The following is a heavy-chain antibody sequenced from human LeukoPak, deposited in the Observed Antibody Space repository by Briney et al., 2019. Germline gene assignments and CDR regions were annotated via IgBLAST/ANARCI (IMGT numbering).Heavy chain of an antibody. CDR2: INHSGST. CDR3: ARAHYYDSSGYSIAAHFDY. J-gene: IGHJ4*02. V-gene: IGHV4-34*01. CDR1: GESFSGYY. D-gene: IGHD3-22*01. Sequence: PSETLSLTCAGYGESFSGYYWSWIRQPPGKGLEWIGEINHSGSTNYNPSLKSRVTISVDTSKNQFSLKLSSVTAADTAVYYCARAHYYDSSGYSIAAHFDYWGQGTLVTVSS.